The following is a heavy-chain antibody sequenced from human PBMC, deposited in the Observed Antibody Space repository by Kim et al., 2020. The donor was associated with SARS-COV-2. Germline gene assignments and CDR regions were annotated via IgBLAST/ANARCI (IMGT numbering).Heavy chain of an antibody. D-gene: IGHD2-2*01. J-gene: IGHJ4*02. CDR3: ATDSSLVEASADDY. CDR2: ISGSGGST. CDR1: GFTFSSYA. Sequence: GGSLRLSCAASGFTFSSYAMSWVRQAPGKGLEWVSAISGSGGSTYYADSVKGRFTISRDNSKNTLYLQMNSLRAEDTAVYYCATDSSLVEASADDYWGQGTLLTVSS. V-gene: IGHV3-23*01.